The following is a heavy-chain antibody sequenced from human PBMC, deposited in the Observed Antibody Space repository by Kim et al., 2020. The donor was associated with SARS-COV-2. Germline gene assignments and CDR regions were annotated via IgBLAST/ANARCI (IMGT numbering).Heavy chain of an antibody. Sequence: GGSLRLSCAASDFTFSDSAMHWDRQASGKGLEWVCRIRSKSNSYATAYAASVKGRFTISRDDSKNTAYLQMNSLKTEYTAVHYCTRVPGTTSSFWDALD. CDR1: DFTFSDSA. CDR3: TRVPGTTSSFWDALD. D-gene: IGHD1-1*01. J-gene: IGHJ3*02. V-gene: IGHV3-73*01. CDR2: IRSKSNSYAT.